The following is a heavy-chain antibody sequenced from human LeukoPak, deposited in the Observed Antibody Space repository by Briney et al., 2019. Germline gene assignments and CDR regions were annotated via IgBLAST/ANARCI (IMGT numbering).Heavy chain of an antibody. Sequence: GESLRLSCVVSGLTVSRKFMNWVRQAPGKGLEWVSAISGSGGSTYYADSVKGRFTISRDNSKNTLYLQMNSLRAEDTAVYYCAKRIREIVVVPAAIPGYWGQGTLVTVSS. CDR1: GLTVSRKF. CDR2: ISGSGGST. CDR3: AKRIREIVVVPAAIPGY. V-gene: IGHV3-23*01. D-gene: IGHD2-2*01. J-gene: IGHJ4*02.